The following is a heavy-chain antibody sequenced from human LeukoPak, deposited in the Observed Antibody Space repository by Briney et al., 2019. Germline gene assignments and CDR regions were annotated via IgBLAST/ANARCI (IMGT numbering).Heavy chain of an antibody. V-gene: IGHV3-30-3*01. J-gene: IGHJ6*02. CDR3: ARDLGDTAMDTNYYYYGMDV. D-gene: IGHD5-18*01. CDR2: ISYDGSNK. CDR1: GFTFSSYA. Sequence: PGGSLRLSCAASGFTFSSYAMHWVRQAPGKGLEWVAVISYDGSNKYYADSVKGRFTISRDNSKNTLYLQMNSLRAEDTAVYYCARDLGDTAMDTNYYYYGMDVWGQGTTVTVSS.